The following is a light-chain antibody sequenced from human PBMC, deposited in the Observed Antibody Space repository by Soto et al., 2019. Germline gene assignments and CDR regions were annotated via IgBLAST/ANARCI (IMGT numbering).Light chain of an antibody. CDR2: DAS. J-gene: IGKJ1*01. Sequence: DIPITQSPSTLSAAVGDRVNFSCRASQSINYWLAWYQQKPGKAPKLLVYDASSLESGVPSRFSGSGSGTEFTLTISSLQPDDFAAYYCQQYNSYPWKCGQGNKGGIK. CDR3: QQYNSYPWK. V-gene: IGKV1-5*01. CDR1: QSINYW.